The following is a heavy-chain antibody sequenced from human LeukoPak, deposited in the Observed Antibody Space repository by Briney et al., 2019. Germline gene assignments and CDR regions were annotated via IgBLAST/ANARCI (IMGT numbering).Heavy chain of an antibody. CDR1: GYSISSSGYY. CDR3: TRHLGRRSASCPDDGFDI. CDR2: IYDSGRT. V-gene: IGHV4-39*01. J-gene: IGHJ3*02. D-gene: IGHD2-2*01. Sequence: KASETLSLTCTVSGYSISSSGYYWGWIRQPPGKRLEWIGSIYDSGRTSYNPSLKSRVTMSVDTSKNQFSLKLSSVTAADTAVYYCTRHLGRRSASCPDDGFDIWGQGTMVTVSS.